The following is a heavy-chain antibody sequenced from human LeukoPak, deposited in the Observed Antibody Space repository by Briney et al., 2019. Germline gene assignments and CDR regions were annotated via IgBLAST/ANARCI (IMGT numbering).Heavy chain of an antibody. J-gene: IGHJ4*02. CDR3: ARAGKQWLVDLFDY. CDR1: GGSISSYY. V-gene: IGHV4-4*07. Sequence: SETLSLTCTVSGGSISSYYWSWIRQPAGKGLEWIGRIYTSGGTNYNPSLKSRVTMSVDTSKNQFSLKLSSVTAADTAVYYCARAGKQWLVDLFDYWGQGTLVTVSS. D-gene: IGHD6-19*01. CDR2: IYTSGGT.